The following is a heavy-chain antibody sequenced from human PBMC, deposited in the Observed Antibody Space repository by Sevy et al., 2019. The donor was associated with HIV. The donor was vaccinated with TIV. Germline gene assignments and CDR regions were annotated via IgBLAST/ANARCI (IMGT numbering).Heavy chain of an antibody. D-gene: IGHD3-16*02. Sequence: GGSLRLSCAASGFTFSSYSMNWVRQAPGKGLEWVSYISSSSSTIYYADSVKGRFTISRDNAKNSLYLQMNSRRAEDTAVYYCARDPYGNIWGSYRAGLFDPWGQGTLVTVSS. V-gene: IGHV3-48*01. CDR3: ARDPYGNIWGSYRAGLFDP. J-gene: IGHJ5*02. CDR1: GFTFSSYS. CDR2: ISSSSSTI.